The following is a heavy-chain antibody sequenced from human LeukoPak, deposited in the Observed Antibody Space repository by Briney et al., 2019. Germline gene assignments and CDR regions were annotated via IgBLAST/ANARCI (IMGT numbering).Heavy chain of an antibody. CDR2: ILGSGAST. Sequence: QAGGSLRLSCAASGFTFSSYVMRWVRQAPGKGLEGVSIILGSGASTYYADSVKGRFTISRDNSKNTLYLQMDSLRIEDTAVYYCAKGTVRYYFDYWGQGTLVTVSS. D-gene: IGHD4-11*01. CDR1: GFTFSSYV. CDR3: AKGTVRYYFDY. J-gene: IGHJ4*02. V-gene: IGHV3-23*01.